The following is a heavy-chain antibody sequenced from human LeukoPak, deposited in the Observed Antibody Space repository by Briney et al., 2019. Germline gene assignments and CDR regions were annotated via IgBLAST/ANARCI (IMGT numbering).Heavy chain of an antibody. CDR1: GYTFTGDY. J-gene: IGHJ4*02. V-gene: IGHV1-2*06. CDR2: INPNSGGT. Sequence: ASVKVSCKASGYTFTGDYMHSVRQAPGQGLEWMGRINPNSGGTNYAQKFQGRVTMTRDTSISTAYMELSRLRSDDTAVYYCFALRYFDWLMVFDYWGQGTLVTVSS. D-gene: IGHD3-9*01. CDR3: FALRYFDWLMVFDY.